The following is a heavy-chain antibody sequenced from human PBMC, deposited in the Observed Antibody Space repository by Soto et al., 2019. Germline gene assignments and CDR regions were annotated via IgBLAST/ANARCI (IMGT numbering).Heavy chain of an antibody. CDR3: ARGRGGTYDAFDI. D-gene: IGHD1-26*01. CDR2: IYYSGTT. CDR1: SGSLGTYF. J-gene: IGHJ3*02. V-gene: IGHV4-59*01. Sequence: QVQLRESGPGLVKPSETQSLTCTVSSGSLGTYFWSWIRQPPGKGLEWIGYIYYSGTTNYNPSLKRRVTIFLDTSKNQFSLRLSSVTAADTAVYYCARGRGGTYDAFDIWGQGTLVTVSS.